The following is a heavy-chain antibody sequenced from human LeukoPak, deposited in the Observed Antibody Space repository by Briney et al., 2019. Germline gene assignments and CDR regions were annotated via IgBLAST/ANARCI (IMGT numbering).Heavy chain of an antibody. CDR3: AGFLSYYYDSSGYNSY. Sequence: PGGSLRLSCAASGFAFSDYYMSWIHQAPGKGLEWVSYISSSGSTIYYADSVKGRFTISRDNAKNSLYLQMNSLRAEDTAVYYCAGFLSYYYDSSGYNSYWGQGTLVTVSS. D-gene: IGHD3-22*01. V-gene: IGHV3-11*01. J-gene: IGHJ4*02. CDR2: ISSSGSTI. CDR1: GFAFSDYY.